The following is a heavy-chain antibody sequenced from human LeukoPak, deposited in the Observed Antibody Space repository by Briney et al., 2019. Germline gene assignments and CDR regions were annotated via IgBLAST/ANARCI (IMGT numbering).Heavy chain of an antibody. D-gene: IGHD3-22*01. V-gene: IGHV3-7*01. Sequence: QAGGSLRLSCAASGFTFSSYWMSWVRQAPGKGLEWVANMYQDGSEKYNVDSVKGRFTISRDNAKNSLYLQMNSLRAEDTAVYYCARSGHYYDIFPDAFDIWGQGTMVTVSS. CDR1: GFTFSSYW. CDR2: MYQDGSEK. CDR3: ARSGHYYDIFPDAFDI. J-gene: IGHJ3*02.